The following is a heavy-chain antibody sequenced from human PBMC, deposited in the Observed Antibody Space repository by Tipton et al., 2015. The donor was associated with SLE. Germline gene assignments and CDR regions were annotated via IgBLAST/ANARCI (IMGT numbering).Heavy chain of an antibody. D-gene: IGHD1-26*01. CDR2: INGDGTSTTYTT. CDR1: GFTFSSYW. Sequence: SLRLSCAASGFTFSSYWMHWVRQVPGKGLVWVSRINGDGTSTTYTTTYADSVKGRFTISRDNGKKYVYLQMNSLSVEDTALYYCARDVGAFDIWGQGTMVTVSS. V-gene: IGHV3-74*01. CDR3: ARDVGAFDI. J-gene: IGHJ3*02.